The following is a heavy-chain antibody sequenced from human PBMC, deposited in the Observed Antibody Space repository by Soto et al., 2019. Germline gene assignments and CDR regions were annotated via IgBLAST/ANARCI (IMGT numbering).Heavy chain of an antibody. Sequence: PSETLSLTCTVSGGSISSGDYYWSWIRQPPGKGLEWIGYIYYSGSTYYNPSLKSRVTISVDTSKNQFSLKLSSVTAADTAVYYCARSPGLGYCSGGSCYRWGQGTMVTVYS. D-gene: IGHD2-15*01. V-gene: IGHV4-30-4*01. J-gene: IGHJ4*02. CDR3: ARSPGLGYCSGGSCYR. CDR1: GGSISSGDYY. CDR2: IYYSGST.